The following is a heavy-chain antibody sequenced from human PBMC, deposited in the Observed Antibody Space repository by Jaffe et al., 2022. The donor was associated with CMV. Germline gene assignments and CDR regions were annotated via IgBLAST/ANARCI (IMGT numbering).Heavy chain of an antibody. CDR3: ARSGGSGSYDPFDY. D-gene: IGHD3-10*01. V-gene: IGHV3-33*01. CDR1: GFTFSSYG. J-gene: IGHJ4*02. CDR2: IWYDGSNK. Sequence: QVQLVESGGGVVQPGRSLRLSCAASGFTFSSYGMHWVRQAPGKGLEWVAVIWYDGSNKYYADSVKGRFTISRDNSKNTLYLQMNSLRAEDTAVYYCARSGGSGSYDPFDYWGQGTLVTVSS.